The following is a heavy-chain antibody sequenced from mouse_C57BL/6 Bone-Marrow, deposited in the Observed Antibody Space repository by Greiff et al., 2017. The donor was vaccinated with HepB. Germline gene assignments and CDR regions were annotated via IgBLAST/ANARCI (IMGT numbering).Heavy chain of an antibody. CDR2: ISNGGGST. D-gene: IGHD1-1*01. CDR1: GFTFSDYY. CDR3: ARIYYYGSSYYYAMDY. V-gene: IGHV5-12*01. Sequence: EVKLMESGGGLVQPGGSLKLSCAASGFTFSDYYMYWVRQTPEKRLEWVAYISNGGGSTYYPDTVKGRFTISRDNAKNTLYLQMSRLKSEDTAMYYCARIYYYGSSYYYAMDYWGQGTSVTVSS. J-gene: IGHJ4*01.